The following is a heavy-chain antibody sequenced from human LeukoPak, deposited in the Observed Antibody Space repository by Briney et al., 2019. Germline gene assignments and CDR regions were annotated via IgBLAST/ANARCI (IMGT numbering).Heavy chain of an antibody. J-gene: IGHJ3*02. CDR3: ASYGSGSYGDAFDI. D-gene: IGHD3-10*01. V-gene: IGHV4-34*01. CDR2: INHSGST. CDR1: GGSFSGYY. Sequence: SETLSLTCAVYGGSFSGYYWSWIRQPPGKGLEWIGEINHSGSTNYNPSLKSRVTISVDTSKNQFSLKLSSVPAADTAVYYCASYGSGSYGDAFDIWGQGTMVTVSS.